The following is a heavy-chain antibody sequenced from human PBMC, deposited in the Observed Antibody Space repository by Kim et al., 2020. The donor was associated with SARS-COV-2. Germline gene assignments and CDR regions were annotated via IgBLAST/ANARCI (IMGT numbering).Heavy chain of an antibody. CDR3: ARECGGIDSSGRMGVGTWFDP. D-gene: IGHD3-22*01. CDR2: IWYDGSNK. J-gene: IGHJ5*02. Sequence: GGSLRLSCAASGFTFSSYGMHWVRQAPGKGLEWVAVIWYDGSNKYYADSVKGRFTISRDNSKNTLYLQMNSLRAEDTAVYYCARECGGIDSSGRMGVGTWFDPWGQGTLVTVSS. V-gene: IGHV3-33*01. CDR1: GFTFSSYG.